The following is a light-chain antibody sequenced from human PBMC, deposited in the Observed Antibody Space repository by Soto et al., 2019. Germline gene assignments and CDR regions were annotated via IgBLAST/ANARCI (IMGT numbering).Light chain of an antibody. Sequence: SYVLTQPPSVSVAPGRAARVTCGGSNIVGYNVQWYQQKPGQAPVLVVYDDDVRPSGIPERFSGSRSGTSASLAISGLQSDDEAVYFCSTWDDSLNGWVFGGGTKLTVL. CDR1: NIVGYN. J-gene: IGLJ3*02. CDR3: STWDDSLNGWV. CDR2: DDD. V-gene: IGLV3-21*02.